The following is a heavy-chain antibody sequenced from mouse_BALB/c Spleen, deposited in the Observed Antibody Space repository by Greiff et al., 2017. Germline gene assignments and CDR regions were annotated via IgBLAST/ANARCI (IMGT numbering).Heavy chain of an antibody. D-gene: IGHD1-1*01. CDR2: IRSKSNNYAT. CDR3: VRRNYEDYAMDY. V-gene: IGHV10-1*02. Sequence: EVHLVESGGGLVQPKGSLKLSCAASGFTFNTYAMNWVRQAPGKGLEWVARIRSKSNNYATYYADSVKDRFTISRDDSQSMLYLQMNNLKTEDTAMYYCVRRNYEDYAMDYWGQGTSVTVSS. J-gene: IGHJ4*01. CDR1: GFTFNTYA.